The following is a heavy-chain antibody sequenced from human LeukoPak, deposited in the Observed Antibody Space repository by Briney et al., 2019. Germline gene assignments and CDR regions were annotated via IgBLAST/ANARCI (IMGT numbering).Heavy chain of an antibody. CDR1: GGSISSYY. CDR2: IYYSGST. D-gene: IGHD3-9*01. Sequence: PSETLSLTCTVSGGSISSYYWSWIRQPPGKGLEWIGYIYYSGSTNYNPSLKSRVTISVDTSKNQFSLKLSSVTAADTAVYYCARDPSFHYDILTGYSPYGMDVWGQGTTVTVSS. CDR3: ARDPSFHYDILTGYSPYGMDV. V-gene: IGHV4-59*12. J-gene: IGHJ6*02.